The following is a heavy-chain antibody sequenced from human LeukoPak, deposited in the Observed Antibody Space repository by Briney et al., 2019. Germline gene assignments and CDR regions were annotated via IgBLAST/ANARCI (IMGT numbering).Heavy chain of an antibody. Sequence: SVKVSCKASGGTFSSYAIGWVRQAPGQGLEWMGGIVPIFGTANYAQKFQGRVTLTADESTSTTYMGLSSLRSEDTAVYYCARGVEYSSGWYFPFDYWGQGTLATVSS. CDR1: GGTFSSYA. D-gene: IGHD6-19*01. CDR3: ARGVEYSSGWYFPFDY. J-gene: IGHJ4*02. V-gene: IGHV1-69*13. CDR2: IVPIFGTA.